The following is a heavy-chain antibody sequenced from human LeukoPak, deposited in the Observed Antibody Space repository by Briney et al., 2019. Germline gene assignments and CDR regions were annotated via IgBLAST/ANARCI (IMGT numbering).Heavy chain of an antibody. J-gene: IGHJ4*02. V-gene: IGHV3-74*03. CDR3: AREDRAARRFVL. D-gene: IGHD6-6*01. Sequence: GGSLRLSCTASGFTFSSYWMHWVRQAPGKGLVWVSRINSDGSSTTYADSVKGRFTISRDNSKNTLYLQMNSLRAEDTAVYYCAREDRAARRFVLRGQGTLVTVSS. CDR2: INSDGSST. CDR1: GFTFSSYW.